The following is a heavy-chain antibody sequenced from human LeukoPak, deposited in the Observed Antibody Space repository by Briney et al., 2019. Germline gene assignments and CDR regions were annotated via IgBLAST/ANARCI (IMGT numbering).Heavy chain of an antibody. D-gene: IGHD5-18*01. CDR1: GDSISSGNYY. CDR2: IYTSGST. V-gene: IGHV4-61*02. Sequence: SQTLSLTCTVSGDSISSGNYYWTWIRQPAGKGLEWIGRIYTSGSTNYNPSLKSRVTISVDTSKNQFSLKLSSVTAADTAVYYCARSKDTAMVDYWGQGTLVTVSS. CDR3: ARSKDTAMVDY. J-gene: IGHJ4*02.